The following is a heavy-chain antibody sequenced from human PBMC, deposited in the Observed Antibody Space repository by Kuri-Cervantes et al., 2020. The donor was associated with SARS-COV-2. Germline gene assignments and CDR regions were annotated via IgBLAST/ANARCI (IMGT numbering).Heavy chain of an antibody. V-gene: IGHV1-69*06. CDR1: GGTFSSYA. Sequence: LVKVSCKASGGTFSSYAISWVRQAPGQGLEWMGGIIPIFGTANYAQKFQGRVTITADKSTSTAYMELSSLRSEDTAVYYCARDRDDFWSGYRVNYYYYGMDVWGQGTTVTVSS. CDR3: ARDRDDFWSGYRVNYYYYGMDV. CDR2: IIPIFGTA. J-gene: IGHJ6*02. D-gene: IGHD3-3*01.